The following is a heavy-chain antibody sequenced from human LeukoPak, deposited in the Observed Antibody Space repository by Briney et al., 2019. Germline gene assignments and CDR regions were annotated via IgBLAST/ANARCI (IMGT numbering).Heavy chain of an antibody. Sequence: SETLSLTSSVSGYSISSGYYWTWIRQPPGKGLEWIGTIRHSVTTYYNPSLKSRVTISIDSSKNQFSLKLSSVTAADTAVYYCASVYYYGSGGRGPFDYWGQGTLVTVSS. CDR1: GYSISSGYY. V-gene: IGHV4-38-2*02. CDR2: IRHSVTT. J-gene: IGHJ4*02. CDR3: ASVYYYGSGGRGPFDY. D-gene: IGHD3-10*01.